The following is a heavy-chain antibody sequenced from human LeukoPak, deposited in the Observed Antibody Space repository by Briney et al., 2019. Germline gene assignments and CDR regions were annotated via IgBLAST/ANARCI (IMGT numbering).Heavy chain of an antibody. CDR1: GFTFSSHW. D-gene: IGHD3-3*01. J-gene: IGHJ6*03. CDR2: INTDGSST. V-gene: IGHV3-74*01. CDR3: ARGPNYDFWSAYFRESSPPLGPGYMDV. Sequence: PGGSLRLSCAASGFTFSSHWMHWVRQAPGKGLVWVSRINTDGSSTNYVDSVKGRFTISRDNAKNTQYLQMNSLRAEDTAVYYCARGPNYDFWSAYFRESSPPLGPGYMDVWGKGTTVTVSS.